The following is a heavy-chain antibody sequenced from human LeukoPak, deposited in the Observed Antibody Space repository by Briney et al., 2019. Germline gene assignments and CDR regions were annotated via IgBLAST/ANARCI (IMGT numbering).Heavy chain of an antibody. Sequence: SETLSLTCSVSGYSISSGYYWGWIRQPPGKGLEWIGSIYHSGSTYYNPSLKSRVTISVDTSKNQFSLKLSSVTAADTAVYYCATLTTPGWFNPWGQGTLVTVSS. CDR3: ATLTTPGWFNP. CDR1: GYSISSGYY. V-gene: IGHV4-38-2*02. CDR2: IYHSGST. D-gene: IGHD1-1*01. J-gene: IGHJ5*02.